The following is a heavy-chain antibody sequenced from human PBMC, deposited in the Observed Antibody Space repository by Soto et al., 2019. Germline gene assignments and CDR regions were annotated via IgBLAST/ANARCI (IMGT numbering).Heavy chain of an antibody. Sequence: PGGSLRLSCAASGFTFSSYSMNWVRQAPGKGLEWVSSISSSSSYIYYADSVKGRFTISRDNAKNSLYLQMNSLRAEDTAVYYCARDPQGDFWSGYYTGSNWFDPWGQGTLVTVSS. J-gene: IGHJ5*02. D-gene: IGHD3-3*01. CDR3: ARDPQGDFWSGYYTGSNWFDP. CDR1: GFTFSSYS. V-gene: IGHV3-21*01. CDR2: ISSSSSYI.